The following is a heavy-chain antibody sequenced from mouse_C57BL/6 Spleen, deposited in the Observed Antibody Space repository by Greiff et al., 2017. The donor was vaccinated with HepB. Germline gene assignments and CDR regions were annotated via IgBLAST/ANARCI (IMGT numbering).Heavy chain of an antibody. Sequence: QVHVKQPGAELVKPGASVKLSCKASGYTFTSYWMQWVKQRPGQGLEWIGEIDPSDSYTNYNQKFKGKATLTVDTSSSTAYMQLSSLASEDSAVYYCARSYAMDDWGQGTSVTVSS. CDR3: ARSYAMDD. CDR1: GYTFTSYW. CDR2: IDPSDSYT. V-gene: IGHV1-50*01. J-gene: IGHJ4*01.